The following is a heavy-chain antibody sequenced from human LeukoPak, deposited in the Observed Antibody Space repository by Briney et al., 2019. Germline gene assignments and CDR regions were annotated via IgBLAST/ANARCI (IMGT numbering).Heavy chain of an antibody. V-gene: IGHV3-23*01. Sequence: GGSLRLSFAASELTFSSYAMTWVGRAPGKGLDWVSPISGSGGSTYYADSVKGRFTISRDNSKNTLYLQMNSLRAEDTAVYYCATRHYYGSGSCFDYWGQGTLVTVSS. CDR1: ELTFSSYA. J-gene: IGHJ4*02. CDR2: ISGSGGST. D-gene: IGHD3-10*01. CDR3: ATRHYYGSGSCFDY.